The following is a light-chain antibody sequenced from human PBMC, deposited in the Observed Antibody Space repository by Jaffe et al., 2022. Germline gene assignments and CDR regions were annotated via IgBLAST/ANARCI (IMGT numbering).Light chain of an antibody. CDR2: EVS. CDR1: SSDVGGYNY. V-gene: IGLV2-8*01. Sequence: QSALTQPPSASGSPGQSVTISCTGTSSDVGGYNYVSWYQQHPGKAPKLMIYEVSKRPSGVPDRFSGSKSGNTASLTVSGLQAEDEADYYCSSYAGSNYPEYVFGTGTKVTVL. CDR3: SSYAGSNYPEYV. J-gene: IGLJ1*01.